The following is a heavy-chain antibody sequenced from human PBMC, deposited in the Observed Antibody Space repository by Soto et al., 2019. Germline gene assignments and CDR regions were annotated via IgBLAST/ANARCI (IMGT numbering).Heavy chain of an antibody. J-gene: IGHJ4*02. CDR3: GRGRSGQIVVFY. CDR1: GYTFTGHY. D-gene: IGHD1-26*01. CDR2: IGPESGAT. Sequence: ASVKASCKASGYTFTGHYIHWVRQAPEQGPEWMGEIGPESGATRYAQKFQGRVTMTRAMSITTVYMELNNLSPDDPAVYYCGRGRSGQIVVFYWGQGTPVTVSS. V-gene: IGHV1-2*02.